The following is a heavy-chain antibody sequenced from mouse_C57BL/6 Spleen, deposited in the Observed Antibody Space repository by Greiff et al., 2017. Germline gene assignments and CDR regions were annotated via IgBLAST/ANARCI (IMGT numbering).Heavy chain of an antibody. CDR2: ISSGGSYT. CDR3: ARRNYPGAMDY. V-gene: IGHV5-6*02. Sequence: EVMLVESGGDLVKPGGSLKLSCAASGFTFSSYGMSWVRQTPDKRLEWVATISSGGSYTYYPDSVKGRFTISRDNAKNTRYLQMSSLKSEDTAMYYCARRNYPGAMDYWGQGTSVTVSS. J-gene: IGHJ4*01. D-gene: IGHD2-1*01. CDR1: GFTFSSYG.